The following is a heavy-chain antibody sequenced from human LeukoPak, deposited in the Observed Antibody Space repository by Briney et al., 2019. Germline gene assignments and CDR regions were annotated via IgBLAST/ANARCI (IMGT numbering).Heavy chain of an antibody. J-gene: IGHJ6*03. CDR1: GYTFTGYD. Sequence: GASVKVSCKASGYTFTGYDINWVRQATGQGLEWMGWMNPNSGNTGYAQKFQGRVTMTRNTSLSTAYMELRSLRSEDTAVYYCARAGRITMVRGVIIKVPYYYYYMDVWGKGTTVTVSS. D-gene: IGHD3-10*01. CDR3: ARAGRITMVRGVIIKVPYYYYYMDV. CDR2: MNPNSGNT. V-gene: IGHV1-8*01.